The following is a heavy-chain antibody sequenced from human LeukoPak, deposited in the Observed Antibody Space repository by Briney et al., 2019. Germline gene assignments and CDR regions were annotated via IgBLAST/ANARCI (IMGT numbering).Heavy chain of an antibody. V-gene: IGHV3-66*04. D-gene: IGHD6-25*01. CDR3: AKRSPAAV. J-gene: IGHJ4*02. Sequence: GGSLRLPCAASGFIVSNNYMSWVRQAPGKGLEWISVTYSGGYTSYSDSVKGRFAIFRDNSKNTLYLQMNSLKDEDTAVYYCAKRSPAAVWGQGTLVTVSS. CDR1: GFIVSNNY. CDR2: TYSGGYT.